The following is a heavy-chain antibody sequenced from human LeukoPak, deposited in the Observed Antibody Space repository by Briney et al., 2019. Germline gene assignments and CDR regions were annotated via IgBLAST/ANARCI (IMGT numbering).Heavy chain of an antibody. Sequence: SETLSLTCTVSAGSISSDFWSWIRQPPGKGLEWIGYIYYSGSIKYNPPLKSRVTISVDTSKSQFSLKLSSVTAADTAVYYCARSKGSYYYYGMDVWGQGTTVTVSS. CDR2: IYYSGSI. D-gene: IGHD2-15*01. CDR1: AGSISSDF. CDR3: ARSKGSYYYYGMDV. V-gene: IGHV4-59*01. J-gene: IGHJ6*02.